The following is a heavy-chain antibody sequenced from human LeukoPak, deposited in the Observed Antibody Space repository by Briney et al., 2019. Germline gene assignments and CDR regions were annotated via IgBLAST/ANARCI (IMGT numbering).Heavy chain of an antibody. D-gene: IGHD2-2*01. V-gene: IGHV1-69*05. CDR3: ARNPVPAATRYYYYYYMDV. J-gene: IGHJ6*03. CDR2: IIPIFGTA. CDR1: GGTFSSYA. Sequence: GSSVKVSCKASGGTFSSYAISWVRQAPGQGLEWMGGIIPIFGTANYAQKFQGRVTITTDESTSTAYMELSSLRSEDTVVYYCARNPVPAATRYYYYYYMDVWGKGTTVTVSS.